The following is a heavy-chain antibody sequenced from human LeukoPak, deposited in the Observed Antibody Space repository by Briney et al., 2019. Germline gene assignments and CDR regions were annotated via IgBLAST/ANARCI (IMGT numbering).Heavy chain of an antibody. D-gene: IGHD3-22*01. V-gene: IGHV3-21*01. Sequence: NPGGSLRLSCAASGFTFSSYSMNWVRQAPGKGLEWVSSIISSSRHIYYADSVKGRFTISRDNAKNSLYLQMNSLRAEDTAVYYCARDFYDSSGYQPHFDLWGRGTLVTVS. J-gene: IGHJ2*01. CDR1: GFTFSSYS. CDR2: IISSSRHI. CDR3: ARDFYDSSGYQPHFDL.